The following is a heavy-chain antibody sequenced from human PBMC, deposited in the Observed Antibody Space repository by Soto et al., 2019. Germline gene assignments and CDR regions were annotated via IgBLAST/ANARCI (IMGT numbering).Heavy chain of an antibody. J-gene: IGHJ4*02. CDR2: IGTAGDT. D-gene: IGHD6-19*01. Sequence: EVQLVESGGGLVQPGGSLRLSCAASGFTFSSYDMHWVRQATGKGLEWVSAIGTAGDTYYPGSVKGRFTISRENAKNSLYLQMNSRRAGDTAVYYCARESRAGYSSGWYYFDYWGQGTLVTVSS. V-gene: IGHV3-13*01. CDR1: GFTFSSYD. CDR3: ARESRAGYSSGWYYFDY.